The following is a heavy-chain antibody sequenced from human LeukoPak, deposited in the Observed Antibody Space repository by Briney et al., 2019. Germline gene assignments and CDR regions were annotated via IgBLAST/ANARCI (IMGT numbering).Heavy chain of an antibody. J-gene: IGHJ5*02. CDR3: ARGAPSGSYGGVWFDP. CDR2: IYYSGST. V-gene: IGHV4-59*01. Sequence: SETLSLTCTVSGGSISSYYWSWIRQPPGKGLEWIGYIYYSGSTNYNPSLKSRVTISVDTSKNQFSLKLSSVTAADTAVYYCARGAPSGSYGGVWFDPWGQGTLVTVSS. D-gene: IGHD1-26*01. CDR1: GGSISSYY.